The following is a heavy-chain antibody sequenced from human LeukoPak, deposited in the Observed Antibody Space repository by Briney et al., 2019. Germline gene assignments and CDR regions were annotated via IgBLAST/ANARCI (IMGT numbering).Heavy chain of an antibody. J-gene: IGHJ4*02. CDR1: GGSISSYY. CDR3: ARSLRYFDHGYYFDY. Sequence: SETLSLTCTVSGGSISSYYWSWIRQPPGKGLEWIGYIYYSGSTNYNPSLKNRVTISVDTSKNQFSLKLSSVTAADTAVYYCARSLRYFDHGYYFDYWGQGTLVTVSS. CDR2: IYYSGST. D-gene: IGHD3-9*01. V-gene: IGHV4-59*08.